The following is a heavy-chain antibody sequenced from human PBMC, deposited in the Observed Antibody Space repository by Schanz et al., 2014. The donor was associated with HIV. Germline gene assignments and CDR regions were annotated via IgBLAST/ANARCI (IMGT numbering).Heavy chain of an antibody. CDR2: ISYDGRNK. Sequence: QVQLVESGGGVVRPGKSLRLSCEASGFTFSNYGMHWVRQAPGKGLEWVAVISYDGRNKKYGESVKGRFTISRDNSKNTLYLQMKSLRPEDTAFYYCARAPSYDWFDYWGQGNLVTVSS. J-gene: IGHJ4*02. CDR1: GFTFSNYG. V-gene: IGHV3-30*03. D-gene: IGHD3-16*01. CDR3: ARAPSYDWFDY.